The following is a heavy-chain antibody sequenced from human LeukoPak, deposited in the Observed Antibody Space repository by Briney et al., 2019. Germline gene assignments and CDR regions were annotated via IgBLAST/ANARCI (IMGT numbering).Heavy chain of an antibody. D-gene: IGHD2-8*01. V-gene: IGHV1-69*13. CDR3: ASGVNDAFDI. CDR2: IIPIFGTA. Sequence: EASVKVSCKASGGTFSSYAISWVRQAPGQGLEWMGGIIPIFGTANYAQKFQGRVTITADESTSTAHMELSSLRSEDTAVYYCASGVNDAFDIWGQGTMVTVSS. J-gene: IGHJ3*02. CDR1: GGTFSSYA.